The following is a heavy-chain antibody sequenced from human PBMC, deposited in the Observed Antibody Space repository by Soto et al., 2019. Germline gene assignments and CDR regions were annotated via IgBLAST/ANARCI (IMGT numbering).Heavy chain of an antibody. J-gene: IGHJ4*02. CDR1: GFTFSSYG. CDR2: IWYDGSNT. CDR3: ARGLWSFDY. Sequence: QVQLVEPGGGVVQPGRSLRLSCAASGFTFSSYGMHWVRQAPGKGLEWVAVIWYDGSNTYYADSVKGRFTISRDNSKNTLYLQMNSLRAEDTSVYYCARGLWSFDYWGQGTLVTVSS. V-gene: IGHV3-33*01. D-gene: IGHD5-18*01.